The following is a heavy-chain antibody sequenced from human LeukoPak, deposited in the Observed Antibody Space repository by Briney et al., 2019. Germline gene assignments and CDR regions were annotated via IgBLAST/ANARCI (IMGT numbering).Heavy chain of an antibody. D-gene: IGHD3-22*01. CDR2: IYYSGST. CDR3: ARHGYYYDSSGYYPNWFDP. J-gene: IGHJ5*02. Sequence: SETLSLTCTVSGGSISSYYWSWIRQPPGKGLEWIGYIYYSGSTNYNPSLKSRVTISVDTSKNQFSLKLSSVTAADTAVYYCARHGYYYDSSGYYPNWFDPWGQGTLVTVSS. V-gene: IGHV4-59*08. CDR1: GGSISSYY.